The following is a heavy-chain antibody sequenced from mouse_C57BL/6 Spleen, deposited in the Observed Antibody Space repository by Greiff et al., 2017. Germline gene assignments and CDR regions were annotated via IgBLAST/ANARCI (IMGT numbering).Heavy chain of an antibody. V-gene: IGHV2-2*01. CDR3: AREDYYGRFAY. CDR1: GFSLTSYG. D-gene: IGHD1-2*01. Sequence: QVQLKQSGPGLVQPSQSLSITCTVSGFSLTSYGVHWVRQSPGKGLAWLGVIWSGGSTDYNAAFISRLSISKDNSKSQVFFKMNSLQADDTAIYYCAREDYYGRFAYWGQGTLVTVSA. J-gene: IGHJ3*01. CDR2: IWSGGST.